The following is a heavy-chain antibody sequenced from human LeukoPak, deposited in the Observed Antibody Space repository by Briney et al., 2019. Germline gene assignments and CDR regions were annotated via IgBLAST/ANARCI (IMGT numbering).Heavy chain of an antibody. CDR3: ARDRGGFGDFFDY. Sequence: GGSLRLSCAASGFTFSSYAMSWVRQAPGKGLEWVSAISGSGGSTYYADSVKGRFTISRDNSKNTLYLQMNSLRAEDTAVYYCARDRGGFGDFFDYWGQGTLVTVSS. J-gene: IGHJ4*02. CDR1: GFTFSSYA. D-gene: IGHD3-10*01. CDR2: ISGSGGST. V-gene: IGHV3-23*01.